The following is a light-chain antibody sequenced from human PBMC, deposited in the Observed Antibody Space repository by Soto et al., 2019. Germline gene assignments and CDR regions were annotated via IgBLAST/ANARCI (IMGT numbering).Light chain of an antibody. CDR3: QQRSNCPST. CDR2: DAS. Sequence: DIVLTQSPATLSLSPGERAALSCRARQSVSSYLDWYQQKPGQAPRLLIYDASKRAPGIPVRFSGSGSGTDFTLTISSLEPEDFAVYYCQQRSNCPSTFGGGTKVEVK. J-gene: IGKJ4*01. V-gene: IGKV3-11*01. CDR1: QSVSSY.